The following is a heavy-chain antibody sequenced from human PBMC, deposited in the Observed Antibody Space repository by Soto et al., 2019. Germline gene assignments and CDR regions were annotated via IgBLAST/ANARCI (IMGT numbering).Heavy chain of an antibody. CDR1: GYTFTSYG. Sequence: QVQLVQSGAEVKKPGASVKVSCKASGYTFTSYGISWVRQAPGQGLEWMGWISAYNGNTNYAQKLQGRVTMTTDTSTSTAYMELRSLRSDDTAVYYCAMSPLAVVAADYYYGMDVWGQGTTVTVSS. V-gene: IGHV1-18*01. J-gene: IGHJ6*02. CDR2: ISAYNGNT. CDR3: AMSPLAVVAADYYYGMDV. D-gene: IGHD2-15*01.